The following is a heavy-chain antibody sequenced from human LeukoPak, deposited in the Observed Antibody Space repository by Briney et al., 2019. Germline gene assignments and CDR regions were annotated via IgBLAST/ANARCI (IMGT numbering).Heavy chain of an antibody. J-gene: IGHJ4*02. CDR3: ARDSSSGWYSKVDY. CDR1: GAPFSGYY. D-gene: IGHD6-19*01. Sequence: SETLSLTCAVYGAPFSGYYWSWIRQPPGKGLEWIGEINHSGSTNYNPSLKSRVTISVDTSKNQFSLKLSSVTAADTAVYYCARDSSSGWYSKVDYWGQGTLVTVSS. V-gene: IGHV4-34*01. CDR2: INHSGST.